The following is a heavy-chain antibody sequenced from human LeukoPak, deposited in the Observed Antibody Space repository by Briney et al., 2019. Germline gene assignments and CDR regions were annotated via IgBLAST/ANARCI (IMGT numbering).Heavy chain of an antibody. V-gene: IGHV3-53*01. Sequence: GGSLRLSCAASGFTVSSNYMSWVRQAPGKGLEWVSVIYSDGSAYCPDSVKGRFTISRDNSKNTLYLQMNSLRADDTAVYFCAGGSLVWQFDYWGQGTLVAVSS. CDR3: AGGSLVWQFDY. CDR1: GFTVSSNY. J-gene: IGHJ4*02. D-gene: IGHD2-8*01. CDR2: IYSDGSA.